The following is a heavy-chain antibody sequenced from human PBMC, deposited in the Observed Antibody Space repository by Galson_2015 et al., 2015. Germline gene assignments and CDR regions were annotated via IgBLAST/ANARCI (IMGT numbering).Heavy chain of an antibody. Sequence: SVKVSCKASGGTFSSYAISWVRQAPGQGLEWMGGIIPIFGTANYAQKFQGRVTITADESTSTAYMELSSLRSEDTAVYYCARDPRPSDFWSGYWVLNWFDPWGQGTLVTVSS. V-gene: IGHV1-69*13. CDR1: GGTFSSYA. J-gene: IGHJ5*02. CDR3: ARDPRPSDFWSGYWVLNWFDP. CDR2: IIPIFGTA. D-gene: IGHD3-3*01.